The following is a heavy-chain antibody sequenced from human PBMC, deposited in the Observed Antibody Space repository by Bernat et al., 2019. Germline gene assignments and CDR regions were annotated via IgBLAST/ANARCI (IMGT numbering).Heavy chain of an antibody. D-gene: IGHD4-17*01. V-gene: IGHV3-33*01. CDR3: ARDRPYGDYSFDY. CDR1: GFTFSSYG. Sequence: QVQLVESGGGVVQPGRSLRLSCAASGFTFSSYGMHWVRQAPGKGLEWVAVIWYDGSNKYYADSVKGRFTISRDNSKNTLYLQMNSLRAEDTAVYYCARDRPYGDYSFDYWGQVTLVTVSS. CDR2: IWYDGSNK. J-gene: IGHJ4*02.